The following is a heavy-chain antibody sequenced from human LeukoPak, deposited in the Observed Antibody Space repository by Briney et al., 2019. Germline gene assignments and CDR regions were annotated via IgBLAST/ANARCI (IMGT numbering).Heavy chain of an antibody. Sequence: ASVKVSCKASGYSFTNYAMNWVRQAPGQGLEWMGWIHPSTGNPTYAQGVTGRFVFSLDTSVSTTYLQISSLKAEDTAVYFCARAFQSLGGLSLPDYWGQGTLVTVSS. CDR2: IHPSTGNP. V-gene: IGHV7-4-1*02. CDR1: GYSFTNYA. CDR3: ARAFQSLGGLSLPDY. D-gene: IGHD3-16*02. J-gene: IGHJ4*02.